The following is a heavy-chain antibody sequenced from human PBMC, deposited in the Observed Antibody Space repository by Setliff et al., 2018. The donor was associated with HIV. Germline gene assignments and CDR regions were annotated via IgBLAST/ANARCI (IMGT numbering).Heavy chain of an antibody. D-gene: IGHD1-26*01. CDR3: AGGPGTTSIDY. Sequence: SETLSLTCNVSGDSITSGDYYWGWIRQPPGKGLEWIGEINHGGSTNYNPSLRSRVTISLDASRNQFSLELISVTAADTAVYYCAGGPGTTSIDYWAQGTLVTVSS. CDR2: INHGGST. V-gene: IGHV4-39*07. J-gene: IGHJ4*02. CDR1: GDSITSGDYY.